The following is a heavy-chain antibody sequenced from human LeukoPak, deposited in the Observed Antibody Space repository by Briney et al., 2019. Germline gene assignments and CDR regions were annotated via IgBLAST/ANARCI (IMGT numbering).Heavy chain of an antibody. V-gene: IGHV3-30*02. CDR3: ARENWRSKSIDFDS. J-gene: IGHJ4*02. CDR1: GFTFSSYG. D-gene: IGHD6-6*01. Sequence: GRSLRLSCAASGFTFSSYGMHWVRQAPGKGLEWVAFIRYDGSNKYYADSVKGRFTISRDNSKNTLYLQMNSLRAEDTAVYYCARENWRSKSIDFDSWGQGTLVTVSS. CDR2: IRYDGSNK.